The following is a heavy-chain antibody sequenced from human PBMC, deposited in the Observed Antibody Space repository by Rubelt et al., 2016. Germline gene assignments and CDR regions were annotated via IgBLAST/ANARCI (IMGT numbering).Heavy chain of an antibody. J-gene: IGHJ6*02. CDR2: VSYDGTNE. CDR3: AREGSYYYYGMDV. Sequence: SGFTFDSSAMHWVRQAPGKGLEWLAIVSYDGTNEYYRDSVKGRFIISRDNSKRTLFLQMNSLRAEDTAVYYCAREGSYYYYGMDVWGQGTTVTVSS. CDR1: GFTFDSSA. V-gene: IGHV3-30*04.